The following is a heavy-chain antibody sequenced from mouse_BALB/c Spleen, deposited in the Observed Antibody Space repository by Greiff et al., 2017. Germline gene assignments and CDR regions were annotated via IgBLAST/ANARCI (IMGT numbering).Heavy chain of an antibody. CDR2: ISYDGSN. Sequence: ESGPGLVKPSQSLSLTCSVTGYSITSGYYWNWIRQFPGNKLEWMGYISYDGSNNYNPSLKNRISITRDTSKNQFFLKLNSVTTEDTATYYCAREKTARASYAMDYWGQGTSVTVSS. D-gene: IGHD3-2*01. CDR3: AREKTARASYAMDY. J-gene: IGHJ4*01. CDR1: GYSITSGYY. V-gene: IGHV3-6*02.